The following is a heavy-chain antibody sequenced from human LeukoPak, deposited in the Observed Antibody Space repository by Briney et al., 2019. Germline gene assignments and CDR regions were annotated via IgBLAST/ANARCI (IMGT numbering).Heavy chain of an antibody. Sequence: SETLSLTCAVYGGSFSGYYWSWIRQPPGKGLEWIGEINHSGSTNYNPSLKSRVTISVDTSKNQFSLKLSSVTAADTAVYYCARVYYYDSSGYSVLDAFDIWGQGTMVTVSS. CDR1: GGSFSGYY. J-gene: IGHJ3*02. V-gene: IGHV4-34*01. D-gene: IGHD3-22*01. CDR2: INHSGST. CDR3: ARVYYYDSSGYSVLDAFDI.